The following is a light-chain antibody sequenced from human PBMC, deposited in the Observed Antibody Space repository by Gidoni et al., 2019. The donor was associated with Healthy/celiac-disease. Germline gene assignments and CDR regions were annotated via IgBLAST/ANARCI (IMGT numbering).Light chain of an antibody. CDR2: WAS. Sequence: DTVMTQPPDSLAVSLGERATINCKSSQGVLYSSNNKNYLAWYQQKPGQPPKLLIYWASTRESGVPDRFSGSGSGTDFTLTISSLQAEDVAVYYCQQYYSTPHTFGQGTKLEIK. CDR1: QGVLYSSNNKNY. J-gene: IGKJ2*01. V-gene: IGKV4-1*01. CDR3: QQYYSTPHT.